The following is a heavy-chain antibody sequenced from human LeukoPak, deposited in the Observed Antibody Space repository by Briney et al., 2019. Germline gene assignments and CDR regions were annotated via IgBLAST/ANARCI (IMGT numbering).Heavy chain of an antibody. V-gene: IGHV3-30*18. Sequence: GRSLRLPCAASGFTFSSYGMHWVRQAPGKGLEWVAVISYDGSNKYYADSAKGRFTISRDNSKNTLYLQMNSLRAEDTAVYYCAKDLRGSSGTVDYWGQGTLVTVSS. D-gene: IGHD6-19*01. CDR3: AKDLRGSSGTVDY. CDR1: GFTFSSYG. CDR2: ISYDGSNK. J-gene: IGHJ4*02.